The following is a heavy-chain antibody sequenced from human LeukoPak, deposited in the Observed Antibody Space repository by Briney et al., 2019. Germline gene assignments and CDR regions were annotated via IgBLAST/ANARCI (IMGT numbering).Heavy chain of an antibody. CDR2: IYYSGST. J-gene: IGHJ6*02. V-gene: IGHV4-59*08. D-gene: IGHD3-10*02. CDR1: GGSISSYY. CDR3: ARHNDYYVVGGMDV. Sequence: SETLSLTCTVSGGSISSYYWSWIRQPPGKGLEWIGYIYYSGSTNYNPSLKSRVTISVDTTKNQFSLKLSSVTAADTAVYYCARHNDYYVVGGMDVWGQGTTVTVSS.